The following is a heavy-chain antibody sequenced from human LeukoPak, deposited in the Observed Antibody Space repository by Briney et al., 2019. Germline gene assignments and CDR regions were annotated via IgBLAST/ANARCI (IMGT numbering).Heavy chain of an antibody. D-gene: IGHD3-22*01. V-gene: IGHV1-8*01. CDR2: MNPNSGNT. J-gene: IGHJ4*02. CDR1: GYSFSTCD. CDR3: ARSDYDSSSYPDY. Sequence: PRASVKVSCKASGYSFSTCDINWVRQAAGQGLEWMGWMNPNSGNTGYAQKFQGRVTMTRDTSISTAYMELRSLRSDDTAVYYCARSDYDSSSYPDYWGQGTLVTVSS.